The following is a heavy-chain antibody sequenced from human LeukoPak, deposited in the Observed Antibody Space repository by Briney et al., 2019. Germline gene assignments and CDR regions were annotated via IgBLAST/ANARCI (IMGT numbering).Heavy chain of an antibody. CDR3: ARLVLAVDDYNYVQSLGP. CDR2: IYYSGST. J-gene: IGHJ5*02. Sequence: SETLSLTCTVSGGSISSSSYYWGWIRQPPGKGLEWIGSIYYSGSTYYNPSLKSRVTISVDTSKNQFSLKLSSVTAADTAVYYCARLVLAVDDYNYVQSLGPWGQGTLVTVSS. V-gene: IGHV4-39*01. D-gene: IGHD5-24*01. CDR1: GGSISSSSYY.